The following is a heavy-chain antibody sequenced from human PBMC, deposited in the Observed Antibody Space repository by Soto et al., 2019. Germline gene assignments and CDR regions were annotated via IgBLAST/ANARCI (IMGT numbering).Heavy chain of an antibody. CDR3: ASAHIVVVTAIYYYGMDV. J-gene: IGHJ6*02. D-gene: IGHD2-21*02. Sequence: EASVKVSCKASGGTFSSYAISWVRQAPGQGLEWMGGIIPIFGTANYAQKFQGRVTITADESTSTAYMELSSLRSEDTAVYYCASAHIVVVTAIYYYGMDVWGQGTTVTVSS. V-gene: IGHV1-69*13. CDR2: IIPIFGTA. CDR1: GGTFSSYA.